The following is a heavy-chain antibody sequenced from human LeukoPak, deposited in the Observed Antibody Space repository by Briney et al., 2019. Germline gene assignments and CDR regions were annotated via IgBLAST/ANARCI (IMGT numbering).Heavy chain of an antibody. CDR3: ASSSWYYDSSGPTGFDP. Sequence: SVKLSCKTSGGTFSSYTISWVRQAPGQGLEWMGRIIPILGIANYAQKFQGRVTITADKSTSTAYMELSSLRSEDTAVYYCASSSWYYDSSGPTGFDPWGQGTLVTVSS. V-gene: IGHV1-69*02. J-gene: IGHJ5*02. CDR1: GGTFSSYT. CDR2: IIPILGIA. D-gene: IGHD3-22*01.